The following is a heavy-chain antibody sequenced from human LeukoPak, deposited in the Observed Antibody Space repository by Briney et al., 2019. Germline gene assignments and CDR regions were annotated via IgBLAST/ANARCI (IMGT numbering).Heavy chain of an antibody. V-gene: IGHV1-2*04. D-gene: IGHD3-10*01. CDR1: GYTFTGYY. Sequence: ASVKVSCKASGYTFTGYYMHWVRQAPGQGLEWMGWINPNSGGTNYAQKFQGWVTMTRDTSTSTAYMELSRLRSDDTAVYYCARDSGGVSNDAFDIWGQGTMVTVSS. J-gene: IGHJ3*02. CDR3: ARDSGGVSNDAFDI. CDR2: INPNSGGT.